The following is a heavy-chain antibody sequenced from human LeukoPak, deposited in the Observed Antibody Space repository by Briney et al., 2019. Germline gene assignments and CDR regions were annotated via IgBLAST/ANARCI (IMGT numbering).Heavy chain of an antibody. V-gene: IGHV4-30-4*08. Sequence: SETLSLTCTVSGGSISSGDYYWSWIRQPPGKGLEWIGYIYYSGSTYDNPSLKSRVTISVDTSKNQFSLKLSSVTAADTAVYYCARVRRVQLWLMGYYYYYMDVWGKGTTVTVSS. J-gene: IGHJ6*03. CDR2: IYYSGST. CDR1: GGSISSGDYY. D-gene: IGHD5-18*01. CDR3: ARVRRVQLWLMGYYYYYMDV.